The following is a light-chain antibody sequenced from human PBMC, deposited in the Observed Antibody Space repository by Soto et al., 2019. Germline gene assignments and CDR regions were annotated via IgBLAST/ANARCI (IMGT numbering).Light chain of an antibody. J-gene: IGLJ3*02. CDR1: SSNIGSYT. Sequence: QSVLTQPPSASGTPGQRVTISCSGSSSNIGSYTVNWYQHFPGTAPKLLIYRNNQRPSGVPDRFSGSKSGTSASLAISGLRSEDEADYYCAVWDDTLRGVFGGGTKVTVL. CDR3: AVWDDTLRGV. CDR2: RNN. V-gene: IGLV1-47*01.